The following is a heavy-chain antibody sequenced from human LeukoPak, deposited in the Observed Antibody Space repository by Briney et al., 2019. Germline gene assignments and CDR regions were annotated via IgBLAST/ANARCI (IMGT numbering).Heavy chain of an antibody. CDR1: GGSFSGYY. V-gene: IGHV4-34*01. D-gene: IGHD3-16*01. J-gene: IGHJ5*02. CDR2: INHSGST. Sequence: SETLSLTCAVYGGSFSGYYWSWIRQPPGKGLEWIGEINHSGSTNYNPSLKSRVTISVDTSKNQFSLKLSSVTAADTAVYYCARWKRIMITFGGVTPNYWFDPWGQGTLVTVSS. CDR3: ARWKRIMITFGGVTPNYWFDP.